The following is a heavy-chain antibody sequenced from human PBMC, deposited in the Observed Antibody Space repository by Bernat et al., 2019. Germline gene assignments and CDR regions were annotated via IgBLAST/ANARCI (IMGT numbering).Heavy chain of an antibody. J-gene: IGHJ4*02. Sequence: EVQLVESGGGLVQPGGSLKLSCAASGFTFSGSAMHWVRQASGKGLEWVGRIRSKANSYATAYAASVKGRFTISRDDSKNTAYLQMNRLKTEDTAVDYCTRRGSTYGFLAGPAAFDYWGQGTLVTVSS. V-gene: IGHV3-73*02. D-gene: IGHD3-9*01. CDR2: IRSKANSYAT. CDR1: GFTFSGSA. CDR3: TRRGSTYGFLAGPAAFDY.